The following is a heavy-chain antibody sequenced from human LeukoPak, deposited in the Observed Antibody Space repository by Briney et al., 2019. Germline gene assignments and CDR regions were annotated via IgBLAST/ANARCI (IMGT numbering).Heavy chain of an antibody. CDR1: GFTFSSYS. Sequence: PGGSLRLSCAASGFTFSSYSMNWVRQAPGKGLEWVSSISSSSSYIYYADSVKGRFTISRDNAKNSLYLQMNSLRAEDTAVYYWARGYSGYRFSDYWGQGTLVTVSS. CDR3: ARGYSGYRFSDY. D-gene: IGHD5-12*01. J-gene: IGHJ4*02. V-gene: IGHV3-21*01. CDR2: ISSSSSYI.